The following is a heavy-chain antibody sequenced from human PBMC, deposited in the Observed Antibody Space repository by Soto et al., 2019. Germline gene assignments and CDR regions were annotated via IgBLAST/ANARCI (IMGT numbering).Heavy chain of an antibody. Sequence: SVKVSCKASGGTFSSYAISWVRQAPGQGLEWMGGIIPIFGTANYAQKFQGRVTITADESTSTAYMELSSLRSEDTALYYFARGMGMIVVDDAFDIWGQGTMVTVSS. CDR3: ARGMGMIVVDDAFDI. CDR2: IIPIFGTA. J-gene: IGHJ3*02. D-gene: IGHD3-22*01. CDR1: GGTFSSYA. V-gene: IGHV1-69*13.